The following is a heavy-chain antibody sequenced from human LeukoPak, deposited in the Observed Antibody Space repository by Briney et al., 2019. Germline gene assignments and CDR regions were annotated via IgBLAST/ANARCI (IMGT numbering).Heavy chain of an antibody. CDR2: ISGTDGTT. Sequence: GGSLRLSCAASGFAFSSYVMSWVRQAPGKGLEWVSGISGTDGTTYYADTVQGRFTISRDNSKNTLYLQMNSLRAEDTAVYYCAKDQGGSYYYFDYWGQGTLVTVSS. D-gene: IGHD1-26*01. CDR3: AKDQGGSYYYFDY. CDR1: GFAFSSYV. V-gene: IGHV3-23*01. J-gene: IGHJ4*02.